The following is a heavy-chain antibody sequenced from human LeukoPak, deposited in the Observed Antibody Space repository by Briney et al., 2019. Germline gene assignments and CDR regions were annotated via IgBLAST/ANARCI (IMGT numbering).Heavy chain of an antibody. D-gene: IGHD4-17*01. CDR3: ARVDNGDSSKAFDY. CDR1: GESFNDYY. V-gene: IGHV4-34*01. CDR2: INHRGRT. Sequence: SETLSLTCAVYGESFNDYYWSWIRQPPGKGLEWIGEINHRGRTNYNPSLKSRVTISVDTSKNQFSLRLSSVTAADTAMYYCARVDNGDSSKAFDYGGKEFLAPV. J-gene: IGHJ4*02.